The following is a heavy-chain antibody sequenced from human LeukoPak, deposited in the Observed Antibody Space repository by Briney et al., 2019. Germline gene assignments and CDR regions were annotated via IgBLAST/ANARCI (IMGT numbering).Heavy chain of an antibody. V-gene: IGHV3-48*02. J-gene: IGHJ4*02. CDR2: ISSSGNTK. Sequence: PGGSLRLSCAASGFTLSSHSMNWVRQAPGKGLEWVSYISSSGNTKHYVDSVKGRFTISRDNAKNSVCLQMNSLRDEDTAVYYCARDLTSVPTRWGQGTLVTVSS. CDR1: GFTLSSHS. CDR3: ARDLTSVPTR. D-gene: IGHD4-17*01.